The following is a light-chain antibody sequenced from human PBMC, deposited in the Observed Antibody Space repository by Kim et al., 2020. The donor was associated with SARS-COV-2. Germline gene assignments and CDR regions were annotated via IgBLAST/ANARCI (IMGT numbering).Light chain of an antibody. Sequence: DIVMTQSPDSLAVSLGERATINCKSSQNILYRSNNKNYLAWYQHKPGQPPKLLIYWASTRESGVPDRFSGSGSGTDFTLTISSLQAEDVALYSCNQFYSGPYTFGQGTKLEF. CDR3: NQFYSGPYT. CDR2: WAS. J-gene: IGKJ2*01. CDR1: QNILYRSNNKNY. V-gene: IGKV4-1*01.